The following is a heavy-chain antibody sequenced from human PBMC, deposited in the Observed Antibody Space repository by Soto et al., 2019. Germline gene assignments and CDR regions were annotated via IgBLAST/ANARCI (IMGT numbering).Heavy chain of an antibody. D-gene: IGHD5-18*01. CDR1: GFTFSSYA. J-gene: IGHJ4*02. Sequence: GGSLRLSCAASGFTFSSYAMHWVRQAPGKGLEWVSAISGSGGSTYYADSVKGRFTISRDNSKNTLYLQMNSLRAEDTAVYYCAKGGGYSYGYVTDYWGQGTLVTVSS. V-gene: IGHV3-23*01. CDR3: AKGGGYSYGYVTDY. CDR2: ISGSGGST.